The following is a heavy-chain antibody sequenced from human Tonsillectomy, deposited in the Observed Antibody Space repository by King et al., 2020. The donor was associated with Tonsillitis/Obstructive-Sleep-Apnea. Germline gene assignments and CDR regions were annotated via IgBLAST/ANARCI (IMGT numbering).Heavy chain of an antibody. V-gene: IGHV3-53*01. CDR1: GFTVSSNY. J-gene: IGHJ6*02. CDR3: ARGKLAARTYYYYGMDV. CDR2: IYSGGST. Sequence: VQLVESGGGLFQPGGSLRLSCAASGFTVSSNYMSWVRQAPGKGLEWVSVIYSGGSTYYADSVKGRFTISRDNSKNTLYLQMNSLRAEDTAVYYCARGKLAARTYYYYGMDVWGQGTTVTVSS. D-gene: IGHD6-6*01.